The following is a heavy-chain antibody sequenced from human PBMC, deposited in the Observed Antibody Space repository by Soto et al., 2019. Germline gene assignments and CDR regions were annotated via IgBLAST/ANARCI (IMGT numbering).Heavy chain of an antibody. D-gene: IGHD3-10*01. J-gene: IGHJ5*02. CDR3: ARHLDYGSGSYSDT. V-gene: IGHV5-51*01. CDR1: GYSFVNYG. Sequence: PVVSLRVPSRGSGYSFVNYGGGWVSQMPGKGLEWMGIIYPGDSDTRYSPSFQGQVTISADKSISTAYLQWSSLKASGTAMYYCARHLDYGSGSYSDTWGQGTLVTVSS. CDR2: IYPGDSDT.